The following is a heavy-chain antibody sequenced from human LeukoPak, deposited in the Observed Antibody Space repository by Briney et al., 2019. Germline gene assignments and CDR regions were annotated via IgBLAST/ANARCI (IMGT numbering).Heavy chain of an antibody. CDR2: INHSGST. V-gene: IGHV4-39*07. D-gene: IGHD3-16*02. CDR3: ARGGYVWGSYRRYYFDY. Sequence: PSQTLSLTCTVSGGSISSGSYYWSWIRQPPGKGLEWIGEINHSGSTNYNPSLKSRVTISVDTSKNQFSLKLSSVTAADTAVYYCARGGYVWGSYRRYYFDYWGQGTLVTVSS. CDR1: GGSISSGSYY. J-gene: IGHJ4*02.